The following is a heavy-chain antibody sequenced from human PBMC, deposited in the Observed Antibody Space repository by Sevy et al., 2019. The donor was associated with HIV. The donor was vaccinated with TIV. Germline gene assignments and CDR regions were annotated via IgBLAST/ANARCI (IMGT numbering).Heavy chain of an antibody. CDR2: LSFGCGKI. V-gene: IGHV3-23*01. CDR1: GFPFNIYS. CDR3: AREGCSKHHDY. J-gene: IGHJ4*02. D-gene: IGHD2-2*01. Sequence: GGSLRLSCATSGFPFNIYSMSWVRQAPGKGLEWVSTLSFGCGKINYADSVKGRFTISRDNSENTLYLEMNSLRAEDTALYFCAREGCSKHHDYWGRGTLVTVSS.